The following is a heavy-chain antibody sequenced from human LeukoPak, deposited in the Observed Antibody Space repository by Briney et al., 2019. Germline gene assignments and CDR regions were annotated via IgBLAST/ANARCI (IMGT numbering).Heavy chain of an antibody. Sequence: GGSLRLSCATSGFTFGDYAMSWVRQAPGKGLEWVSSISRSGSTKYYADSVKGRFTISRDNAKNSLFLQMNSLRAEDTAVYYCARVLRYCSGGNCYSGGLGYMDVWGKGTTVTISS. D-gene: IGHD2-15*01. J-gene: IGHJ6*03. CDR3: ARVLRYCSGGNCYSGGLGYMDV. CDR1: GFTFGDYA. V-gene: IGHV3-11*01. CDR2: ISRSGSTK.